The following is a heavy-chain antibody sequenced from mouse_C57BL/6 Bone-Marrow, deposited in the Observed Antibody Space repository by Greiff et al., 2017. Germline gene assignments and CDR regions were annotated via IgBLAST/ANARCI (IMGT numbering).Heavy chain of an antibody. V-gene: IGHV3-6*01. Sequence: EVQLQQSGPGLVKPSQSLSLTCSVTGYSITSGYYWNWIRQFPGNKLEWMGYISYDGSNNYNPSLKNRISITRDTSKNQFFLKLNSVTTEDTATYYCARLYDYDFNWGQGTLVTVSA. CDR2: ISYDGSN. D-gene: IGHD2-4*01. CDR1: GYSITSGYY. J-gene: IGHJ3*01. CDR3: ARLYDYDFN.